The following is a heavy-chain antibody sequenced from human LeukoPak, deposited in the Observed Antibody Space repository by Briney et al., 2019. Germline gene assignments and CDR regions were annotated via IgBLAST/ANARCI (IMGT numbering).Heavy chain of an antibody. CDR1: GDSISRGGYY. Sequence: SETLSLTCTVSGDSISRGGYYWSWIRQHPGKGLEWIGYIYYSVSSYYNASFMSRLTISVDTSKNQFSLKLSSVTAADTAVYYCARGNSSGFRWGQGTLVTASS. V-gene: IGHV4-31*03. CDR2: IYYSVSS. CDR3: ARGNSSGFR. D-gene: IGHD3-22*01. J-gene: IGHJ4*02.